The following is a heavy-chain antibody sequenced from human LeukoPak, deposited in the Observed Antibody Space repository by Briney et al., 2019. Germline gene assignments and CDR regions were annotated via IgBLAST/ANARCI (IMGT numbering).Heavy chain of an antibody. Sequence: SETLSLTCTVSGGSISSSSYYWGWISQPPGKGLEWIGSISYSGSTYYNPSLKSRVTISVDTSKNQFSLKLSSVTAADTAVYYCARQGGSSSSSWSYWGQGTLVTVSS. D-gene: IGHD6-13*01. V-gene: IGHV4-39*01. CDR2: ISYSGST. J-gene: IGHJ4*02. CDR3: ARQGGSSSSSWSY. CDR1: GGSISSSSYY.